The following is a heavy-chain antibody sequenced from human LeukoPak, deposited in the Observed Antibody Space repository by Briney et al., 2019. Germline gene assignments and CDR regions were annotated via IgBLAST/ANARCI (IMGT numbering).Heavy chain of an antibody. CDR2: ISGSGGST. V-gene: IGHV3-23*01. D-gene: IGHD6-25*01. J-gene: IGHJ2*01. CDR1: GFTFSSYA. Sequence: PGGSLRLSCAASGFTFSSYAMSWVRQAPGKGLEWVSSISGSGGSTYYADSVKGRFTLSRDNSKNTLYLQMNSLRAEETAVYYCARVAGAALHWYFDLWGRGTLVTVSS. CDR3: ARVAGAALHWYFDL.